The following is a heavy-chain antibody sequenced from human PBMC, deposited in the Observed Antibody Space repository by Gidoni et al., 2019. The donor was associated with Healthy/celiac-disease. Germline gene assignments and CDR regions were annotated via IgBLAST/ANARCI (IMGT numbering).Heavy chain of an antibody. Sequence: QVQLVESGGGVVQPGRSLRLSCAASGFTFSSYGMHWVRQAPGKGLEWVAVIWYDGSNKYYADSVKGRFTISRDNSKNTLYLQMNSLRAEDTAVYYCARGGDGSYYGYCDYWGQGTLVTVSS. CDR1: GFTFSSYG. CDR2: IWYDGSNK. V-gene: IGHV3-33*01. CDR3: ARGGDGSYYGYCDY. J-gene: IGHJ4*02. D-gene: IGHD1-26*01.